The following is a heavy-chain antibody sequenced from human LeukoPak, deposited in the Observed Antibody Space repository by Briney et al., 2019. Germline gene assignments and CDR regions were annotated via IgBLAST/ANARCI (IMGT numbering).Heavy chain of an antibody. CDR1: GFTFSSYA. Sequence: GGSLRLSCAASGFTFSSYAMSWVRQAPGKGLEWVSAISGSGGSTYYADSVKGRFTISRDNSKNTLYLQINSLRAEDTAVYYCAKDRRAEPYYMDVWGKGTTVTVSS. CDR2: ISGSGGST. D-gene: IGHD1-26*01. J-gene: IGHJ6*03. V-gene: IGHV3-23*01. CDR3: AKDRRAEPYYMDV.